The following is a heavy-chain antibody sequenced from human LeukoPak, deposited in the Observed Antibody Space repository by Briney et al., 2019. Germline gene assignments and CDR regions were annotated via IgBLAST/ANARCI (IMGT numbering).Heavy chain of an antibody. V-gene: IGHV1-18*01. CDR2: ISAYNGNT. CDR3: AMIYYDSSGYPYYFDY. Sequence: GASVKVSCKASGYTFTSYGISWVRQAPGQGLEWMGWISAYNGNTNYAQKLQGRVTMTTDTSTSTAYMELRSLRSDDTAVYYCAMIYYDSSGYPYYFDYWGQGTLVTVSS. D-gene: IGHD3-22*01. J-gene: IGHJ4*02. CDR1: GYTFTSYG.